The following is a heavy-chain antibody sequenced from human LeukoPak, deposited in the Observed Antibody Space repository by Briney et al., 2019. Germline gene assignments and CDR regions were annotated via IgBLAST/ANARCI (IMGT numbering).Heavy chain of an antibody. CDR1: GGSISSYS. J-gene: IGHJ3*02. V-gene: IGHV4-59*08. Sequence: SETLCLTCTASGGSISSYSWNWIRQSPGRGLEWIGYVYYSGSTMYNPSLRSRVTISVDTSKNQFSLKLSSVTAAGTAVYYCARLKARDAFDIWGQGTMVTVSS. CDR2: VYYSGST. CDR3: ARLKARDAFDI.